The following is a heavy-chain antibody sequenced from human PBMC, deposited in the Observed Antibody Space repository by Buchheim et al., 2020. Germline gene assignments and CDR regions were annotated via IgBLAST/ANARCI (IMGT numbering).Heavy chain of an antibody. D-gene: IGHD2-15*01. Sequence: QVQLVQSGAEVKKPGSSVKVSCKASGGTFSSYAISWVRQAPGQGLEWMGRIIPILGIANYAQKFQGRVMITADKSTSPAYMELSSLRSEDTAVYYCARDLRYCSGGSCFDLWGRGTL. CDR3: ARDLRYCSGGSCFDL. V-gene: IGHV1-69*04. CDR2: IIPILGIA. CDR1: GGTFSSYA. J-gene: IGHJ2*01.